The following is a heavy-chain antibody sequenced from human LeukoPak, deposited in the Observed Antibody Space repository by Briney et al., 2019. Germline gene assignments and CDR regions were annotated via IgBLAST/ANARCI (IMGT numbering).Heavy chain of an antibody. Sequence: GASVKVSCKASADTFTSYGTSCVRQAPGQGLGWMGSLRAYNGNTNYAQKLQGRVTMTTDTSTSTAYMELRSLRSDDTAVYYCARAYYSPYDYWGQGTLVTVSS. CDR3: ARAYYSPYDY. D-gene: IGHD1-26*01. CDR2: LRAYNGNT. J-gene: IGHJ4*02. CDR1: ADTFTSYG. V-gene: IGHV1-18*01.